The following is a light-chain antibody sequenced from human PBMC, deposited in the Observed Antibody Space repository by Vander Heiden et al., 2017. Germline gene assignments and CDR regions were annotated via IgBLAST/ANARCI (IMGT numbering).Light chain of an antibody. J-gene: IGLJ1*01. V-gene: IGLV3-12*02. CDR1: SIGSEA. CDR2: GDS. CDR3: QLWDSSSDHYV. Sequence: SNELTQPDSVSVAPAKMARIASGENSIGSEAVHRFQQKPGQDPVLVIYGDSNRPSGIPERFSGSNPGNTATLTISRIEAGDEADHCCQLWDSSSDHYVFGTGTKVTVL.